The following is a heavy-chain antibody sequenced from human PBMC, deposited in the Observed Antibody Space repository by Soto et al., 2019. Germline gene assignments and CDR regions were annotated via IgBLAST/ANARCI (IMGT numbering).Heavy chain of an antibody. V-gene: IGHV3-66*04. Sequence: EVQLVESGGGLVQPGGSLRLSCAASGVTVSSNYMSWVRQAPGKGLEWVSVIYSGGSTYYADSVKVRFTISRGNSKNTLYLQMNRLGAADPAVYYCARHRYIYGGGDFDYWGQGTLVTASS. CDR3: ARHRYIYGGGDFDY. J-gene: IGHJ4*02. CDR2: IYSGGST. D-gene: IGHD2-21*01. CDR1: GVTVSSNY.